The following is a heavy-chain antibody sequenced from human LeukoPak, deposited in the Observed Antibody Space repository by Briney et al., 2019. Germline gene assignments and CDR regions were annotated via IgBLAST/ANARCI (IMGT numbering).Heavy chain of an antibody. CDR2: ISASGDST. V-gene: IGHV3-23*01. D-gene: IGHD2-2*01. J-gene: IGHJ4*02. CDR3: AKDLTSSSFYSGDY. CDR1: GFTFSSYA. Sequence: GGFLRLSCAASGFTFSSYAMSWVRQAPGKGLEWVSGISASGDSTYYAASVKGRFTISRDNSKNTLWLQMNSLRAEDTAVYYCAKDLTSSSFYSGDYWGQGTLVTVSS.